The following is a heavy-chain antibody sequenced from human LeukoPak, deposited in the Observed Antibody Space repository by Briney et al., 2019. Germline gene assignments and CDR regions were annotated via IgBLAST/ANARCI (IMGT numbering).Heavy chain of an antibody. CDR1: GFTFSSYS. J-gene: IGHJ4*02. D-gene: IGHD2-15*01. V-gene: IGHV3-21*01. CDR3: ASLAYPAKVVLDY. Sequence: GGSLRLSCAASGFTFSSYSMNWVRQAPGKGLEWVSSISSSSSYIYYADSVKGRFTISRDNAKNSLYLQMNSLRAEDTAVYYCASLAYPAKVVLDYWGQGTLVTVSS. CDR2: ISSSSSYI.